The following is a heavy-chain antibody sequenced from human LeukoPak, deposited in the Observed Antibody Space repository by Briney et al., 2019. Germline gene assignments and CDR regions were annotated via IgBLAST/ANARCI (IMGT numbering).Heavy chain of an antibody. V-gene: IGHV4-38-2*02. CDR3: ARARIAARRFDY. Sequence: PSETLSLTCTVSGYSISSGYYWSWIRQPPGKGLEWIGEINHSGSTNYNPSLKSRVTISVDTSKNQFSLKLSSVTAADTAVYYCARARIAARRFDYWGQGTLVTVSS. D-gene: IGHD6-6*01. CDR2: INHSGST. J-gene: IGHJ4*02. CDR1: GYSISSGYY.